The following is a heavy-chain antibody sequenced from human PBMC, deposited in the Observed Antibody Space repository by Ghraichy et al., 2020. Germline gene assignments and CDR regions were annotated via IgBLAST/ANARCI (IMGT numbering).Heavy chain of an antibody. CDR3: ARGGGYSGYDRTAFDY. CDR2: INHSGST. Sequence: SETLSLTCAVYGGSFSGYYWSWIRQPPGKGLEWIGEINHSGSTNYNPSLKSRVTISVDTSKNQFSLKLSSVTAADTAVYYCARGGGYSGYDRTAFDYWGQGTLVTVSS. J-gene: IGHJ4*02. D-gene: IGHD5-12*01. CDR1: GGSFSGYY. V-gene: IGHV4-34*01.